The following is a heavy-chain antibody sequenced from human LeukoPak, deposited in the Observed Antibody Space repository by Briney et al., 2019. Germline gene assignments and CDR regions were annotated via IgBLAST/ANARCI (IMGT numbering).Heavy chain of an antibody. J-gene: IGHJ4*02. CDR2: IYYTGNT. Sequence: SETLSLTCTVSGASISSSFWTWIRQSPGKGLEWLGYIYYTGNTNLNPSLKSRLTISLDTSKNQFSLKLSSVTAADTAVYYCARGAFYDYVDYWGRGTLVTVSS. CDR1: GASISSSF. V-gene: IGHV4-59*01. CDR3: ARGAFYDYVDY. D-gene: IGHD2/OR15-2a*01.